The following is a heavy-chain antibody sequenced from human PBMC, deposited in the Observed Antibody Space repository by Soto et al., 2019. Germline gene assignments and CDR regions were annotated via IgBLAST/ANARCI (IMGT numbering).Heavy chain of an antibody. CDR1: GFTFSNAW. CDR3: PTGTRWGSPAP. V-gene: IGHV3-15*01. Sequence: EVQLVESGGGLVKPGGSLRLSCAASGFTFSNAWMSWVRQAPGKGLEWVGRIKSKTDGGTTDYAAPVKGRFTISRDDSKTTLYLQMNSLKTEDTAVYYCPTGTRWGSPAPWGQGPLVTVSS. D-gene: IGHD3-16*01. CDR2: IKSKTDGGTT. J-gene: IGHJ5*02.